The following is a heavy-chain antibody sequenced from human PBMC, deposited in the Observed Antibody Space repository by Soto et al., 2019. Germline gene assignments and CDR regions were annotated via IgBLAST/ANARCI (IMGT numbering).Heavy chain of an antibody. CDR2: VYNSGST. D-gene: IGHD6-13*01. Sequence: PSETLSLTCSVSGGSISSGDSFWSWIRQPPGKGLEWIGYVYNSGSTNYNPSLKSRVTISEDTSKSQFSLKVNSMTAADTAVYYCVRYRREAVAGYTLDNWGQGILVTVSS. CDR1: GGSISSGDSF. J-gene: IGHJ4*02. CDR3: VRYRREAVAGYTLDN. V-gene: IGHV4-61*08.